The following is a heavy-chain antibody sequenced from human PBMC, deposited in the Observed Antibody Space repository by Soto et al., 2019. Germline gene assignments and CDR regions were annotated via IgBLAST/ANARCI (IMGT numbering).Heavy chain of an antibody. V-gene: IGHV3-33*01. J-gene: IGHJ3*02. Sequence: PGGSLRLSCAASGFTFSSNGMHWVRQAPGKGLEWVAVIWYDGSNKYYAESVKGRFTISRDNSKNTLYLQMNSLRAEDTAVYYCARFEYGLNAFDIWGQGTMVTVSS. CDR1: GFTFSSNG. CDR3: ARFEYGLNAFDI. CDR2: IWYDGSNK. D-gene: IGHD4-17*01.